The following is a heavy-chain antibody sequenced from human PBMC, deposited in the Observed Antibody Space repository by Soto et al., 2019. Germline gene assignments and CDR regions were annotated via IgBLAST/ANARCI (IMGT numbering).Heavy chain of an antibody. CDR2: IIPIFGTA. CDR3: ARGRYDSSGYIPPDHDY. J-gene: IGHJ4*02. V-gene: IGHV1-69*13. CDR1: GGTFSSYA. Sequence: ASVKVSCKASGGTFSSYAISWVRQAPGQGLEWMGGIIPIFGTANYAQKFQGRVTITADESTSTAYMELSSLRSEDTAVYYCARGRYDSSGYIPPDHDYWGQGTLVTVSS. D-gene: IGHD3-22*01.